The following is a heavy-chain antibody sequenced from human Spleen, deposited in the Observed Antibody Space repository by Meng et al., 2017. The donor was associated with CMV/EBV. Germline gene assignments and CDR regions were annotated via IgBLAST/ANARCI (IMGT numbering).Heavy chain of an antibody. CDR2: FSSRGGTS. CDR1: GFTFSSYW. Sequence: GESLKISCAASGFTFSSYWMHWVRQAPGKGLQWVSTFSSRGGTSYYADSVKGRFTISRDNSKNRLYLQMNSLRAEDTAIYYCAKDQTVGGTFDSWGQGTLVTVSS. V-gene: IGHV3-23*01. CDR3: AKDQTVGGTFDS. J-gene: IGHJ4*02. D-gene: IGHD6-19*01.